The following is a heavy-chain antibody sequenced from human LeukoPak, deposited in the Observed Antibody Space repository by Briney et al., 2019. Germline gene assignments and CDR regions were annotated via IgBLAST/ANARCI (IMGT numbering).Heavy chain of an antibody. D-gene: IGHD6-19*01. CDR3: ARGNGPYSSGWSDYWYFDL. V-gene: IGHV4-31*03. J-gene: IGHJ2*01. CDR1: GGSISSGGYY. CDR2: IYYSGST. Sequence: SQALSLTCTVSGGSISSGGYYWSWIRQHPGKGLEWIGYIYYSGSTCYNPSLKSRVTISVDTSKNQFSLKLSSVTAADTAVYYCARGNGPYSSGWSDYWYFDLWGRGTLVTVSS.